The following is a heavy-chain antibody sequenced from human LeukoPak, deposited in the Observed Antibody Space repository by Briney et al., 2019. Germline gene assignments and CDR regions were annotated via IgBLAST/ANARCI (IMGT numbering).Heavy chain of an antibody. V-gene: IGHV3-7*01. CDR3: ARVRYFDWLGPFDY. CDR1: GFTFSSYW. Sequence: GGSLRLSCAASGFTFSSYWMSWVRQAPGKGLEWVANIKQDGSQKYYVDSVKGRFTISRDNAKNSLYLQMNSQRAEDTAVYYCARVRYFDWLGPFDYWGQGTLVTVSS. CDR2: IKQDGSQK. D-gene: IGHD3-9*01. J-gene: IGHJ4*02.